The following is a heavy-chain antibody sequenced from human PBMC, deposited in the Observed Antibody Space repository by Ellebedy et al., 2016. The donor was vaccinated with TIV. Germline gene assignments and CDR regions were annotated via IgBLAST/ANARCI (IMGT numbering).Heavy chain of an antibody. CDR3: SRVAVTSNGLDI. V-gene: IGHV3-11*06. CDR2: ITSTSSYV. CDR1: GFAFSDYY. Sequence: GESLKISCAASGFAFSDYYMSWIRQAPGKGLEWVSYITSTSSYVNYADSVKGRFTMSRDNAGNSLYLQINSLRAEDTAIYYCSRVAVTSNGLDIWGQGTLFTVSS. D-gene: IGHD6-19*01. J-gene: IGHJ3*02.